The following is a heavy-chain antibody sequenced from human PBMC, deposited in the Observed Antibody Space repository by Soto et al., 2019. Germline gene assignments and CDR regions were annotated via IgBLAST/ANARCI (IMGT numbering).Heavy chain of an antibody. Sequence: PGESLKISCKGSGYSFTSYWIGWVRQMPGKGLEWMGIIYPGDSDTRYSPSFQGQVTISADKSISTAYLQWSSLKASDTAMYYCASTSQKPGTTIRNYYYYGMDVWGQGTTVTVSS. V-gene: IGHV5-51*01. CDR2: IYPGDSDT. J-gene: IGHJ6*02. CDR3: ASTSQKPGTTIRNYYYYGMDV. D-gene: IGHD2-21*02. CDR1: GYSFTSYW.